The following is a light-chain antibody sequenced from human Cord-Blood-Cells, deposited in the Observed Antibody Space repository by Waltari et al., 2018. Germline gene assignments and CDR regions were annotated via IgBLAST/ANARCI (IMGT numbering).Light chain of an antibody. CDR2: GAS. CDR3: QQYGSSPYT. V-gene: IGKV3-20*01. Sequence: ELVLTQSPGTLSLSPGDSATLPCRARQSVSSSYLAWYQQKPGQAPRLLIYGASSRATGIPDRFSGSGSGTDFTLTISRLEPEDFAVYYCQQYGSSPYTFGQGTKLEIK. CDR1: QSVSSSY. J-gene: IGKJ2*01.